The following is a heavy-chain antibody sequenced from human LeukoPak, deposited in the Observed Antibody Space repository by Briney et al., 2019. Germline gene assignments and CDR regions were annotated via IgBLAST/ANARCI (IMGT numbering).Heavy chain of an antibody. CDR3: TRGGSGIPR. CDR2: IRKKSYGGTT. CDR1: GFTFSSYA. J-gene: IGHJ4*02. D-gene: IGHD3-10*01. Sequence: PGGSLRLSCAASGFTFSSYAMSWVRQAPGKGLEWVGFIRKKSYGGTTEYAASVKGRFTISRDDSKSIAYLQMNSLKTEDTAVYYCTRGGSGIPRWGQGTLVTVSS. V-gene: IGHV3-49*04.